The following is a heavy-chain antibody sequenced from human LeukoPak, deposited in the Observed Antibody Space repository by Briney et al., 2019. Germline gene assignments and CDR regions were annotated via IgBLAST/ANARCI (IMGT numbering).Heavy chain of an antibody. D-gene: IGHD4-17*01. CDR2: IYYSGST. V-gene: IGHV4-61*01. CDR1: GGSGSSGSYY. Sequence: PSETLSLTCTVSGGSGSSGSYYWSWIRQPPGKGLEWIGYIYYSGSTNCNPSLKSRVTISVDTSKNQFSLKLSSVTAADTAVYYCASYDYGDYRGVDYWGQGTLVTVSS. CDR3: ASYDYGDYRGVDY. J-gene: IGHJ4*02.